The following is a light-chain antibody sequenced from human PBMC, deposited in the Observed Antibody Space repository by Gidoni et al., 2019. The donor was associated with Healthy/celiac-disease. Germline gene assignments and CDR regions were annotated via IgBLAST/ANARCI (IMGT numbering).Light chain of an antibody. CDR2: AAS. V-gene: IGKV1-9*01. CDR3: QQLNSFPYT. Sequence: DIQLTQPPSFLSASVGERVTITCRASQGISSDLAWYQQKPGKAPKLLIYAASTLQSGVPSRFSGSGSGTEFTLTISSLQPEDFATYYCQQLNSFPYTFGQGTKLEIK. J-gene: IGKJ2*01. CDR1: QGISSD.